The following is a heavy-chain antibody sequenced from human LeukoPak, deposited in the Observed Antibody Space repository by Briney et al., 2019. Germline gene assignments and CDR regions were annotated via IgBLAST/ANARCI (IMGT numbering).Heavy chain of an antibody. CDR3: ARTNIADAFDI. D-gene: IGHD2-8*01. V-gene: IGHV4-39*01. Sequence: PSETLSLTCTVSGGSISSSGYYWVWIRQPPGKGLEWIGSIYYTGSTYYNPSLRSRVTISVDTSKNQFSLKLTSVTAADTAVYYCARTNIADAFDIWGQGTMVTVSS. CDR2: IYYTGST. J-gene: IGHJ3*02. CDR1: GGSISSSGYY.